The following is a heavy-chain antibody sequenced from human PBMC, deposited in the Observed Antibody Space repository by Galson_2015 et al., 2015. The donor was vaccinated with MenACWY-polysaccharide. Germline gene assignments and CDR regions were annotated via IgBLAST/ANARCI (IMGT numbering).Heavy chain of an antibody. CDR1: GFSISSYA. CDR2: MNQDGSTK. V-gene: IGHV3-7*01. D-gene: IGHD2-2*01. Sequence: SLRLSCAASGFSISSYAVNWVRRAPGKGLEWVANMNQDGSTKYSIDSVKGRFTISRDNAKNTVYLQMNSLRVEDTAVYYCVRYGSNSDTIKKFDSWGQGTLLTVSS. J-gene: IGHJ4*02. CDR3: VRYGSNSDTIKKFDS.